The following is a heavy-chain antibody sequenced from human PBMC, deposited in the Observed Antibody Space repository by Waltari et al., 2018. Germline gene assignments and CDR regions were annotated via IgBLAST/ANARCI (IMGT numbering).Heavy chain of an antibody. J-gene: IGHJ4*02. CDR1: GFPFSKYA. Sequence: EVQLLESGGGLVQPGGSLRLSCAASGFPFSKYAMTWVRQVPGKGLEGVSAISGIADFTYYADSVKGRFTISRDNSRNTLSLQMNSLRAEDTAIYYYAKSAPEEARVYVDWGQGTLVTVSS. CDR2: ISGIADFT. V-gene: IGHV3-23*01. CDR3: AKSAPEEARVYVD. D-gene: IGHD6-13*01.